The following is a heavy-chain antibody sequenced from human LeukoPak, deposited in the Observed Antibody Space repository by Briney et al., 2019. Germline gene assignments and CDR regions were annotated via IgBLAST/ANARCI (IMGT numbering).Heavy chain of an antibody. D-gene: IGHD6-19*01. CDR1: GYTFTSYV. V-gene: IGHV1-8*01. CDR2: MSPYSGNT. CDR3: SRASVSSSGWYSGY. J-gene: IGHJ4*02. Sequence: ASVTISSKASGYTFTSYVINWVRPAAGQGLEWMGWMSPYSGNTDYAQKFQGRVTMTRNTSISTAYMELSSLGSDDTAVYYCSRASVSSSGWYSGYWGQGSQVTVS.